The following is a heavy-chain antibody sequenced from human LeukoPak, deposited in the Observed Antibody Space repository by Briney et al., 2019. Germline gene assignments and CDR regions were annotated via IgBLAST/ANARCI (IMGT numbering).Heavy chain of an antibody. CDR3: ARGDHVRIYAESSFDI. CDR1: GYTFTSYF. D-gene: IGHD5/OR15-5a*01. J-gene: IGHJ3*02. V-gene: IGHV1-46*01. CDR2: INPSGGTT. Sequence: ASVKVSRKASGYTFTSYFIHWVRRAPGQGLEWMGIINPSGGTTNYAQKFQGRVTMTRDTSTSTVYMELSSLRSEDTAVYYCARGDHVRIYAESSFDIWGQGTMVTVSS.